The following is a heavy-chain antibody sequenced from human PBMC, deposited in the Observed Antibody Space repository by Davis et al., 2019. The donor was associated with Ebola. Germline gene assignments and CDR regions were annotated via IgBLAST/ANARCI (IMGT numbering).Heavy chain of an antibody. V-gene: IGHV1-46*01. CDR3: ARDPPFGSSGWYEGPYYYYGMDV. D-gene: IGHD6-19*01. J-gene: IGHJ6*02. CDR2: INPSGGST. Sequence: ASVQVSCKASGYTFTSYYMHWVRQAPGQGLEWMGIINPSGGSTSYAQKFQGRVPMTRDTSTSTVYMELSSLRSEDTAVYYCARDPPFGSSGWYEGPYYYYGMDVWGQGTTVTVSS. CDR1: GYTFTSYY.